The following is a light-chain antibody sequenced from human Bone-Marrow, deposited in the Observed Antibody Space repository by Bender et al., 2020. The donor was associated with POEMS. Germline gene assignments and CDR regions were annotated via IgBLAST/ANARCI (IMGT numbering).Light chain of an antibody. CDR3: QVWESSTDVV. V-gene: IGLV2-14*02. CDR1: SSDVGGFHL. J-gene: IGLJ2*01. CDR2: EVS. Sequence: QSALTQPASVSGSPGQSITISCTGTSSDVGGFHLVSWYQQHPGNTPKLLIYEVSKRPSGVPDRFSGSNSGNTATLTISRVEAGDEADYYCQVWESSTDVVFGGGTKLTVL.